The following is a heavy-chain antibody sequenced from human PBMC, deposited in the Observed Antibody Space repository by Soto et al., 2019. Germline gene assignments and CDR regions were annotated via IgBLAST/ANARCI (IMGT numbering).Heavy chain of an antibody. CDR3: ARDQWVRGVRIPFYYYGMDV. V-gene: IGHV3-30-3*01. D-gene: IGHD3-10*01. CDR2: ISYDGSNK. J-gene: IGHJ6*02. CDR1: GFTFSSYA. Sequence: QVQLVESGGGVVQPGRSLRLSCAASGFTFSSYAMHWVRQAPGKGLEWVAVISYDGSNKYYADSVKGRFTISRDNSKNTLYLQMNSLRAEDTAVYYCARDQWVRGVRIPFYYYGMDVWGQGTTVTVSS.